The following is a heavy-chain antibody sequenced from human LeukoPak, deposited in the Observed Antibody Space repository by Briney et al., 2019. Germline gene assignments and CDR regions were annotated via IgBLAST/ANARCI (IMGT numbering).Heavy chain of an antibody. CDR3: ARVWSFYDYVWGHTQYYMDV. J-gene: IGHJ6*03. CDR1: GGSISSSSYY. CDR2: IYYSGST. Sequence: PSETLSLTYTVSGGSISSSSYYWSWIRQPPGKGLEWIGYIYYSGSTNYNPSLKSRVTISVDTSKNQFSLKLSSVTAADTAVYYCARVWSFYDYVWGHTQYYMDVWGKGTTVTVSS. V-gene: IGHV4-61*01. D-gene: IGHD3-16*01.